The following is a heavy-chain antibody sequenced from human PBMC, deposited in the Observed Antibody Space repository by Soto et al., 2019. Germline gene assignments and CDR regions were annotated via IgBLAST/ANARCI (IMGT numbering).Heavy chain of an antibody. CDR3: ARGVYISSSYVSIDFDP. CDR2: IYYSGNT. V-gene: IGHV4-30-4*01. Sequence: SETLSLTCTVSGDSISSGDYYWSWIRQPPGKGLEWIGCIYYSGNTYYNPSLKRRFSISVDTSKNQFSLQLSSVTVADTAVYYCARGVYISSSYVSIDFDPWGQGTLVTVSS. J-gene: IGHJ5*02. CDR1: GDSISSGDYY. D-gene: IGHD6-13*01.